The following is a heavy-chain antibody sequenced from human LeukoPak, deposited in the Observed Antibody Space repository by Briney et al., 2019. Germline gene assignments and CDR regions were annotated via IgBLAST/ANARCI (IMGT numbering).Heavy chain of an antibody. Sequence: GGSLRLSCAASGFAFGSHWMHWVRQAPGKGLVWVARIESDASNTRYADSVKGRFTISRDNANKTLYLQMNSLRAEDTAVYYCTRDGSGSRIPLDYWGQGTLVTVSS. J-gene: IGHJ4*02. D-gene: IGHD1-26*01. CDR1: GFAFGSHW. CDR3: TRDGSGSRIPLDY. CDR2: IESDASNT. V-gene: IGHV3-74*01.